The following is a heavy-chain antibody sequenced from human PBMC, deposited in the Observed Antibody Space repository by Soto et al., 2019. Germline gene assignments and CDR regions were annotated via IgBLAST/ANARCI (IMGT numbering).Heavy chain of an antibody. Sequence: GGSLRLSCAASGFTFSSYAMSWVRQAPGKGLEWVSAISGSGGSTYYADSVKGRFTISRDNSKNTLYLQMNSLRAEDTAVYYCANGLCSTSCYAHYYYYMDVWGKGTTVTVSS. V-gene: IGHV3-23*01. D-gene: IGHD2-2*01. CDR3: ANGLCSTSCYAHYYYYMDV. CDR1: GFTFSSYA. CDR2: ISGSGGST. J-gene: IGHJ6*03.